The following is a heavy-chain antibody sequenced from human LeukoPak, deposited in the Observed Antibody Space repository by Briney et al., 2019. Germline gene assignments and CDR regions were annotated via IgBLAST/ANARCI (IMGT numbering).Heavy chain of an antibody. J-gene: IGHJ4*02. D-gene: IGHD3-10*01. V-gene: IGHV3-30*18. CDR2: ISYDGGNK. Sequence: PGGSLRLSCAASGFTFSSYGMHWVRQAPGKGLEWVAVISYDGGNKYYADSVKGRFTISRDNSKNTLYLQMNSLRAEDTAVYYCAKSGVTYYYGSGSYYNSQHFDYWGQGTLVTVSS. CDR1: GFTFSSYG. CDR3: AKSGVTYYYGSGSYYNSQHFDY.